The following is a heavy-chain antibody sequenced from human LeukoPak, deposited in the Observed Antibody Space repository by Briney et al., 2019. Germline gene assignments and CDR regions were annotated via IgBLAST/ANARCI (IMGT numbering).Heavy chain of an antibody. Sequence: ASVRVSCRVSGYTLTELSMHWVRQAPGKGLEWMGGFDPEDGETIYAQKFQGRVTMTEDTSTDTAYMELSSLRSEDTAVYYCATDVYSSSWYNYWGQGTLVTVSS. CDR2: FDPEDGET. J-gene: IGHJ4*02. CDR1: GYTLTELS. D-gene: IGHD6-13*01. CDR3: ATDVYSSSWYNY. V-gene: IGHV1-24*01.